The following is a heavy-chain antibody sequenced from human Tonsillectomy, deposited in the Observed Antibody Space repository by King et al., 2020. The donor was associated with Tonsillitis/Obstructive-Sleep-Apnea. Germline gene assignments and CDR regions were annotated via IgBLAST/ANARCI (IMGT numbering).Heavy chain of an antibody. CDR1: GFTFSSYS. Sequence: VQLVESGGGLVKPGGSLRLSCAASGFTFSSYSMNWVRQAPGKGREWVSSISSSSWYIYYADPVKGRFTNSSDNAKNSLYLQMNSLRAEDTAVYYCARDGAVTGFDIWGQGTMVTVSS. V-gene: IGHV3-21*01. CDR3: ARDGAVTGFDI. J-gene: IGHJ3*02. CDR2: ISSSSWYI. D-gene: IGHD2-21*02.